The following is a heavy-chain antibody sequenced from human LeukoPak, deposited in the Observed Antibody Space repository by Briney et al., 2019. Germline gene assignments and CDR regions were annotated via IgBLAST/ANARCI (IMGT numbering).Heavy chain of an antibody. D-gene: IGHD3-10*01. J-gene: IGHJ5*02. CDR1: GGSISSADYY. CDR3: AREVRGYYGSGSSSPRFDP. V-gene: IGHV4-61*08. Sequence: SETLSLTCTVSGGSISSADYYWTWIRQPPGKGLEWIGYIYYSGSTNYNPSLKSRVTISVDTSKNQFSLKLSSVTAADTAVYYCAREVRGYYGSGSSSPRFDPWGQGTLVTVSS. CDR2: IYYSGST.